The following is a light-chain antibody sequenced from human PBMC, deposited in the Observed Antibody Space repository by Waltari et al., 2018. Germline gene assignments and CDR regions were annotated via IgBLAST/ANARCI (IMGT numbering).Light chain of an antibody. CDR3: SSYTSSNTLV. Sequence: QSALTQPASVSGSPGQSITISCTGTSSDVGGYNYVSWYQQHPGKAPKIMIYEVNNRPSGGATRVSGSKSGNTASLTISGLQAEDEADYYCSSYTSSNTLVFGGGTKLTVL. J-gene: IGLJ2*01. CDR2: EVN. CDR1: SSDVGGYNY. V-gene: IGLV2-14*01.